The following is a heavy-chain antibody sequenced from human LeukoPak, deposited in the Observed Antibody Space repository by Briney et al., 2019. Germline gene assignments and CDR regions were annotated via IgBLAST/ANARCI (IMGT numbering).Heavy chain of an antibody. V-gene: IGHV5-51*01. CDR2: IYPGDSDT. CDR1: GYSFINYW. J-gene: IGHJ4*02. Sequence: GESLKISCKGSGYSFINYWIGWVRQLPGKGLEWMGIIYPGDSDTRYSPSFQGQVTISADKSISTVYLQWSSLKASDTAMYYCARQRGSYRSALDYWGQGTLVTVSS. CDR3: ARQRGSYRSALDY. D-gene: IGHD1-26*01.